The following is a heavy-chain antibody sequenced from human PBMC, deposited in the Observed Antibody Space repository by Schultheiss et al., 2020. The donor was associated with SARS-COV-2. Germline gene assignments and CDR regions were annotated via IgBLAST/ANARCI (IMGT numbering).Heavy chain of an antibody. D-gene: IGHD3-10*01. Sequence: SETLSLTCTVSGGSISSGGYYWGWIRQPPGKGLEWIGSIYYSGSTYYNPSLKSRVTISVDTSKNQFSLKLSSVTAADTAMYYCARLSYYGSGNDYSGYFALDVWGQGTTVTVSS. CDR3: ARLSYYGSGNDYSGYFALDV. CDR2: IYYSGST. V-gene: IGHV4-39*07. J-gene: IGHJ6*02. CDR1: GGSISSGGYY.